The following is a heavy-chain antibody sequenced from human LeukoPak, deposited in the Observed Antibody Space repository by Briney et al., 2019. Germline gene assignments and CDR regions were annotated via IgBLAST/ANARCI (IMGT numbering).Heavy chain of an antibody. J-gene: IGHJ4*02. D-gene: IGHD6-19*01. CDR2: IRYDGSNK. Sequence: GGSLRLSCAASGFTFSSYGMHWVRQAPGKGLEWVAFIRYDGSNKYYADSVKGRFTISRDNSKNTLYLQMSSLRSDDTAVYYCARVMYSSGWYGGDYWGQGTLVTVSS. CDR3: ARVMYSSGWYGGDY. V-gene: IGHV3-30*02. CDR1: GFTFSSYG.